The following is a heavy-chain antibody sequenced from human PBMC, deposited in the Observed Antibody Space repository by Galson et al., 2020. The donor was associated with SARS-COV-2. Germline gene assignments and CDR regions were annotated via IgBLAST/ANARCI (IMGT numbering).Heavy chain of an antibody. Sequence: SQASETLSLTCAVYGGSFSDYLWSWVRQTPGKGLEWIGEINHSGTTSYNPSLKGRVTISVDTSKNQFSLRLSSVTAADRGVYYCARGTRDITMIVVVITSVSSHLDFWGQGTLVTVSS. D-gene: IGHD3-22*01. J-gene: IGHJ4*02. CDR1: GGSFSDYL. V-gene: IGHV4-34*01. CDR2: INHSGTT. CDR3: ARGTRDITMIVVVITSVSSHLDF.